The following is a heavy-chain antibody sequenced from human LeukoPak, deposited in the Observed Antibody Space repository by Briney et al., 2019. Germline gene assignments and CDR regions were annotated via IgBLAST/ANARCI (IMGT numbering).Heavy chain of an antibody. V-gene: IGHV1-69*13. J-gene: IGHJ4*02. CDR1: GGTFSSYA. Sequence: ASVKVSCKASGGTFSSYAFSWVRQAPGQGLEWMGGIIPIFGTANYAQKFQGRVTITADESTSSAYMELSSLSSEDTAVYYCARNGGYDSTTKYYFDYWGQGTLVTVSS. CDR3: ARNGGYDSTTKYYFDY. CDR2: IIPIFGTA. D-gene: IGHD5-12*01.